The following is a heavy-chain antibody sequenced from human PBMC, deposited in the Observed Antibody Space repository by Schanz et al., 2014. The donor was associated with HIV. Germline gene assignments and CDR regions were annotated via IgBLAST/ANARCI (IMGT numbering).Heavy chain of an antibody. Sequence: QVQMVESGGGVVQPGRSLRLSCAASGFTFSNYGMHWVRQAPGKGLEWMAVIWYGGSNKYYADSVKGRFTISRDNSKNTLFLQMNSLRAEDTAMYYCAKDQGDITGTPFDYWGQGTLVTVSS. CDR2: IWYGGSNK. J-gene: IGHJ4*02. CDR3: AKDQGDITGTPFDY. CDR1: GFTFSNYG. V-gene: IGHV3-33*06. D-gene: IGHD1-20*01.